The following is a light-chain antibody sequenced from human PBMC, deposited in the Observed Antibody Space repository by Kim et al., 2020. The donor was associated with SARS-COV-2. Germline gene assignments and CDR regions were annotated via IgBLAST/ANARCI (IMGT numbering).Light chain of an antibody. CDR3: QSYDSSNHWV. J-gene: IGLJ3*02. Sequence: KKVHVSRTRGSGGIASNYVQWYQQRPGRPPTTVIYEDNQRPSGGPDRFSGSIDGSSNSASLTISGLKTEDEADYYCQSYDSSNHWVFGGGTQLTVL. CDR2: EDN. CDR1: SGGIASNY. V-gene: IGLV6-57*01.